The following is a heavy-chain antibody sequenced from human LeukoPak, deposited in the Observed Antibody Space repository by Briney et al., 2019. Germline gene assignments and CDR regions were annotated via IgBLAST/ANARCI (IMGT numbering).Heavy chain of an antibody. J-gene: IGHJ5*02. CDR1: GYTFTDNG. Sequence: ASVKVSCKTSGYTFTDNGLNWVRQAPGQGLEWMGWISAYNGRTKYAENLQGRVTMTTDTSTTTAYMELRSLRSDDTAIYYCARENSYGKGAWFDPWGQGTLVTVSS. CDR3: ARENSYGKGAWFDP. V-gene: IGHV1-18*01. CDR2: ISAYNGRT. D-gene: IGHD5-18*01.